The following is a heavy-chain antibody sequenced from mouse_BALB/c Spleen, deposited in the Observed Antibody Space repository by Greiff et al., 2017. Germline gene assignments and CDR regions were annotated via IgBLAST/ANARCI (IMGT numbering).Heavy chain of an antibody. V-gene: IGHV5-9*02. J-gene: IGHJ2*01. CDR3: ARQYYYGSSYFDY. Sequence: EVKLMESGGGLVKPGGSLKLSCAASGFAFSSYDMSWVRQTPGKRLEWVAYISSGGSYTYYPDSVKGRFTISRDNAKNTLYLQMSSLRSEDTAMYYCARQYYYGSSYFDYWGQGTTLTVSS. CDR1: GFAFSSYD. D-gene: IGHD1-1*01. CDR2: ISSGGSYT.